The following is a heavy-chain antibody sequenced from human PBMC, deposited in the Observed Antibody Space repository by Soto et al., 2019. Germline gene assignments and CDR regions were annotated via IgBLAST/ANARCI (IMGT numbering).Heavy chain of an antibody. CDR2: IYYSGST. J-gene: IGHJ4*02. CDR1: GGSISSSSYY. D-gene: IGHD3-22*01. V-gene: IGHV4-39*01. CDR3: ARHIPYYYDSSGYFDY. Sequence: QLQLQESGPGLVKPSETLSLTCTVSGGSISSSSYYWGWIRQPPGKGLEWIGSIYYSGSTYYNPSLKSRVTISVDTSKNQFSLKLSSVTAADTAVYYCARHIPYYYDSSGYFDYWGQGTLVTVSS.